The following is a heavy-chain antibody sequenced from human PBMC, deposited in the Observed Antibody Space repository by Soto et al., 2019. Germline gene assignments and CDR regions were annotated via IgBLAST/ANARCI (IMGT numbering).Heavy chain of an antibody. Sequence: SETLSLTCTVSGGSISSYYWSWIRQPPGKGLEWIGYFYYSGSTNYNPSLKSRVTISVDTSKNQFSLKLSSVTAADTAVYYCARGRTDIVVVPAASYYFDYWGQGTLVTVSS. CDR1: GGSISSYY. CDR3: ARGRTDIVVVPAASYYFDY. D-gene: IGHD2-2*01. J-gene: IGHJ4*02. V-gene: IGHV4-59*01. CDR2: FYYSGST.